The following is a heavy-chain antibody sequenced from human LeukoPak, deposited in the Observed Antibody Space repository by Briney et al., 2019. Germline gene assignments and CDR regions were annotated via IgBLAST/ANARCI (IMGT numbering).Heavy chain of an antibody. CDR3: ARHGPPWGYFDY. CDR1: GGSISSYY. D-gene: IGHD7-27*01. J-gene: IGHJ4*02. Sequence: SETLSLTCTVSGGSISSYYWSWIRQPPGKGLEWIGYIYYSGSTNYNPSLKSRVTISVDTSKNQFSLKLSSVTAADTAVYYCARHGPPWGYFDYWGQGTLVTVSS. CDR2: IYYSGST. V-gene: IGHV4-59*08.